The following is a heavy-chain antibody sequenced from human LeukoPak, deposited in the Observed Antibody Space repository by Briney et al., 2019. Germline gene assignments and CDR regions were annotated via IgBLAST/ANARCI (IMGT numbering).Heavy chain of an antibody. CDR3: ARGSGSSGYWY. CDR1: GGSISSYY. V-gene: IGHV4-59*01. D-gene: IGHD3-22*01. CDR2: VYYSGST. Sequence: SETLSLTCTVSGGSISSYYWSWIRQPPGKGLEWIGYVYYSGSTNYSPSLKSRVTISVDTSKNQFSLKLSSVTAADTAVYYCARGSGSSGYWYWGQGTLVTVSS. J-gene: IGHJ4*02.